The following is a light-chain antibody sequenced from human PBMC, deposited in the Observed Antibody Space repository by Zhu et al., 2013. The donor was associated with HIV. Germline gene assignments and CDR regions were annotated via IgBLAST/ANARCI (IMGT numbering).Light chain of an antibody. J-gene: IGKJ1*01. CDR3: QQYNSYGT. CDR2: DAS. CDR1: QSISSW. Sequence: DIQMTQSPSTLSASVGDRVTITCRASQSISSWLAWYQQKPGKAPKLLIYDASSLESGVPSRFSGSGSGTEFTLTISSLQPDDFATYYCQQYNSYGTFGQGTKVGNQT. V-gene: IGKV1-5*01.